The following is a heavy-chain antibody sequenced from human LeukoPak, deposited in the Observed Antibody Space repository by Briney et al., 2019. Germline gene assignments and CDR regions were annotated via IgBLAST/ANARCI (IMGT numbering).Heavy chain of an antibody. V-gene: IGHV3-74*01. D-gene: IGHD5-24*01. CDR3: AREGRDGYNLDY. CDR2: INSDGSST. Sequence: QPGGSLRLSCAASGFTFSSYWMHWVRQAPGKGLVWVSRINSDGSSTSYADSVKGRFTISRDNAKNTLYLQMNSLRAEDTAVYYCAREGRDGYNLDYWGQGTLVTVSS. CDR1: GFTFSSYW. J-gene: IGHJ4*02.